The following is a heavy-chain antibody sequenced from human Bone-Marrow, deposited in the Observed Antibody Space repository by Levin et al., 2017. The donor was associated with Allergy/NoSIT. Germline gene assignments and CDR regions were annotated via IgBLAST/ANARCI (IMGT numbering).Heavy chain of an antibody. J-gene: IGHJ4*02. CDR2: LSPSSSST. V-gene: IGHV5-51*01. CDR3: VRPGPPGEPLPFDY. Sequence: SFPFSAYHPPDYSIDWVRQTHGPFLSFFFFLSPSSSSTNYGPSFQGLVSISADKSISTAYLQWHSLKTSDTAIYYCVRPGPPGEPLPFDYWGQGTPVTVS. D-gene: IGHD1-14*01. CDR1: AYHPPDYS.